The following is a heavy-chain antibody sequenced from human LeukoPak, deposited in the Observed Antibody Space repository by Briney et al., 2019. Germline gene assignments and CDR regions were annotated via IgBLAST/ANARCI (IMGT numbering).Heavy chain of an antibody. CDR2: ISYDGTNK. Sequence: AGGSLRLSCAASGFTFSTYGMHWVRQAPGKGLEWVALISYDGTNKYYADSVKGRFTISRDNSKNTLYLQMNSLRAEDTAVYYCAKDTGDGKYDSSGYYPSFWGQGTLVTVSS. CDR3: AKDTGDGKYDSSGYYPSF. D-gene: IGHD3-22*01. J-gene: IGHJ4*02. CDR1: GFTFSTYG. V-gene: IGHV3-30*18.